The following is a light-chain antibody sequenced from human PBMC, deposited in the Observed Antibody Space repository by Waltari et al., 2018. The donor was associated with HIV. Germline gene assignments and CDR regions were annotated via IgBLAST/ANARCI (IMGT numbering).Light chain of an antibody. Sequence: IQMTQSPSSLSATVGDRVPITCRASQGIRTNLAWFQLKPGNAPKSLIYAASSLQSGVPSRFSGSGFGTDFTLTISSLQPEDFATYYCQQYNMFPPTFGQGTKVEIE. J-gene: IGKJ1*01. V-gene: IGKV1-16*01. CDR1: QGIRTN. CDR3: QQYNMFPPT. CDR2: AAS.